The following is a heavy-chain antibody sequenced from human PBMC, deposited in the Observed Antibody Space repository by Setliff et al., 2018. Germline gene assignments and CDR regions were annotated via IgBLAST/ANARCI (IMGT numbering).Heavy chain of an antibody. CDR1: GGTFSSYV. CDR3: ARDALYDSNDRNSYYGNWLDP. D-gene: IGHD3-22*01. V-gene: IGHV1-69*13. CDR2: IIPMFGT. J-gene: IGHJ5*02. Sequence: GASVKVSCKASGGTFSSYVISWVREAPGQGLEWMGGIIPMFGTNYAEKFQGRVTFSADESMSTVYMELSSLTSADTALYYCARDALYDSNDRNSYYGNWLDPWGQGTLVTVSS.